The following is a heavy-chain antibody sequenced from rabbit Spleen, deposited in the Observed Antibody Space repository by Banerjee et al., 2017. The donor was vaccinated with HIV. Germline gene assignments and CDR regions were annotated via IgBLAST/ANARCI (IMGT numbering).Heavy chain of an antibody. CDR2: IYTGGSYST. J-gene: IGHJ3*01. D-gene: IGHD8-1*01. Sequence: QSLEESGGDLVKPGASLTLTCTASGFSFSSGYDMCWVRQAPGKGLEWIGCIYTGGSYSTWYASWARGRFTISKTSSTTVTLQMTSLTVADTATYFCARDTGSSFSSYGMDLWGQGTLVTVS. CDR3: ARDTGSSFSSYGMDL. CDR1: GFSFSSGYD. V-gene: IGHV1S40*01.